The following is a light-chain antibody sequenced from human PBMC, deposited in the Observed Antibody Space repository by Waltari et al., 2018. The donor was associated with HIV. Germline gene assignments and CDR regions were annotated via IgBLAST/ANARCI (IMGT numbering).Light chain of an antibody. CDR2: ANN. J-gene: IGLJ2*01. Sequence: QSVFTQPPSVSAAPGQKVTITCSGSNPHIGTTYVTWYQQLPGSAPKLLIYANNKRPSGIPDRFSCSKSGTSATLGITGLQTGDEADYYCGTWDSSLSAGVFGGGTKVTVL. V-gene: IGLV1-51*01. CDR1: NPHIGTTY. CDR3: GTWDSSLSAGV.